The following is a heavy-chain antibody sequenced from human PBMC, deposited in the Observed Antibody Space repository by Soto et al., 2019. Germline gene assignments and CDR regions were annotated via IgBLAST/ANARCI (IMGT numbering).Heavy chain of an antibody. V-gene: IGHV1-69*13. D-gene: IGHD6-25*01. CDR3: VRASGPGLSGS. CDR2: IVPIYRTA. Sequence: SVKVSCKASGGTFSSDRINWVRQAPGQGLEWVGGIVPIYRTADYAQRFQGRGTITADGAARTAYMEVRSLKSQGTAVFYSVRASGPGLSGSWGQATLVTVSA. CDR1: GGTFSSDR. J-gene: IGHJ4*02.